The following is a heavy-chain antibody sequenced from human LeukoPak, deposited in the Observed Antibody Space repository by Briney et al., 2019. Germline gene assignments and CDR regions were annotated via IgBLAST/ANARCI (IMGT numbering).Heavy chain of an antibody. Sequence: ASEKVSCKASGYTFIGYYMHWVRQAAGQGLEWMGWINPNSGGTNYAQKFQGRVTKTRDTSISTAYMELSRLRSDDTAVYYCARVGGWNWFDPWGQGTLVTVSS. D-gene: IGHD4-23*01. CDR2: INPNSGGT. CDR3: ARVGGWNWFDP. J-gene: IGHJ5*02. V-gene: IGHV1-2*02. CDR1: GYTFIGYY.